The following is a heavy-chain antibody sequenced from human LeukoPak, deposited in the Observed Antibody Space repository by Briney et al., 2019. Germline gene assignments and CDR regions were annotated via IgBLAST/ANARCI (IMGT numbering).Heavy chain of an antibody. V-gene: IGHV3-23*01. CDR3: ARDSCSSTSCHLFDY. CDR2: ISGSGGST. D-gene: IGHD2-2*01. Sequence: GGSLRLSCAASGFTFSSYAMSGVRQAPGKGLEWVSAISGSGGSTYYADSVKGRFTISRDNSKNTLYLQMNSLRAEDTAVYYCARDSCSSTSCHLFDYWGQGTLVTVSS. CDR1: GFTFSSYA. J-gene: IGHJ4*02.